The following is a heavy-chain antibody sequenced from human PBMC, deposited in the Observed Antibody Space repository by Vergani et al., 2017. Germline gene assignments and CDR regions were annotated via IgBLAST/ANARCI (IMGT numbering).Heavy chain of an antibody. CDR2: IKQEGSEK. CDR1: GFTFSSYW. CDR3: ARDYCYYDSSGYGKPFDY. J-gene: IGHJ4*02. Sequence: EVQLVESGGGLVQPGGSLRLSCAASGFTFSSYWMSWVRQAPGKGLEWVANIKQEGSEKSYVDSVKGRFTISRDNAKNSLYLQMNSLRAEDTAVYYCARDYCYYDSSGYGKPFDYWGQGTLVTVSS. D-gene: IGHD3-22*01. V-gene: IGHV3-7*01.